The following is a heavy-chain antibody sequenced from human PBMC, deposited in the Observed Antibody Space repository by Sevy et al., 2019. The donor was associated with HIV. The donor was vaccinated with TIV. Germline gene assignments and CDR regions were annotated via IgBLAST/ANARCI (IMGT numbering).Heavy chain of an antibody. CDR2: LSFGCGRI. D-gene: IGHD2-8*01. Sequence: WGSLRLSCVASGFNFNIYSMSWVRQAPGKGLEWVSTLSFGCGRINHADSVQGRFTMSRDDSKKTVYLEMNSLRAEDTAVYYCAREGCTRPHDHWGQGTLVTVSS. CDR1: GFNFNIYS. J-gene: IGHJ4*02. V-gene: IGHV3-23*01. CDR3: AREGCTRPHDH.